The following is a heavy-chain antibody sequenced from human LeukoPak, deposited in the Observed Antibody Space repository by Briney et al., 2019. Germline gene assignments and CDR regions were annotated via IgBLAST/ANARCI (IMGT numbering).Heavy chain of an antibody. CDR1: GGSVSSYY. J-gene: IGHJ4*02. V-gene: IGHV4-59*02. CDR2: IFYSGST. D-gene: IGHD6-19*01. Sequence: PSETLSLTCTVSGGSVSSYYWSWIRQPPGKGLEWIGYIFYSGSTNYNPSLKSRVTISVDTSKNQFSLKLSSVTAADTAVYYCARGSGWYFYWGQGTPATVSS. CDR3: ARGSGWYFY.